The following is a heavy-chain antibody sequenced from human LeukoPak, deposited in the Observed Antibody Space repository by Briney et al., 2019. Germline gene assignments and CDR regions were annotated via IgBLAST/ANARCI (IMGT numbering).Heavy chain of an antibody. Sequence: SETLSLTCAVSGGSISSSYWWSWVREPPGKGLEWIGEIYYSGSTNYNPSLKSRVTISVDKSKSQFSLKLSSVTAADTAGYYCARKGYTIGSFDYWGQGTLVTVSS. CDR3: ARKGYTIGSFDY. J-gene: IGHJ4*02. CDR2: IYYSGST. CDR1: GGSISSSYW. D-gene: IGHD5-18*01. V-gene: IGHV4-4*02.